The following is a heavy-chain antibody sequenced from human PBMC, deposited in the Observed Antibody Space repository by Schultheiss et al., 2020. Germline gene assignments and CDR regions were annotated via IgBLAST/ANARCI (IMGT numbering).Heavy chain of an antibody. CDR3: ARAGRMTTVTTVVDY. Sequence: SETLSLTCTVSGGSISSSSYYWGWIRQPPGKGLEWIGSIYYSGSTYYNPSLKSRVTISVDTSKNQFSLKLSSVTAADTAVYYCARAGRMTTVTTVVDYWGQGTLVTVSS. CDR2: IYYSGST. J-gene: IGHJ4*02. D-gene: IGHD4-11*01. CDR1: GGSISSSSYY. V-gene: IGHV4-39*07.